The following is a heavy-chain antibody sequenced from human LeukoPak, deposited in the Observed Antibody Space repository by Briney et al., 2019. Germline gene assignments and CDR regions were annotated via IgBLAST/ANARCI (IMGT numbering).Heavy chain of an antibody. Sequence: SETLSLTCTVSGGSISSSSYYWGWIRQPPGKGLEWIGSIYYSGSTYYNPSLKSRITISVDTSKNQFSLKLSSVTAADTAVYYCAREGQWLGDFDYWGQGTLVTVSS. V-gene: IGHV4-39*02. CDR2: IYYSGST. CDR1: GGSISSSSYY. J-gene: IGHJ4*02. D-gene: IGHD6-19*01. CDR3: AREGQWLGDFDY.